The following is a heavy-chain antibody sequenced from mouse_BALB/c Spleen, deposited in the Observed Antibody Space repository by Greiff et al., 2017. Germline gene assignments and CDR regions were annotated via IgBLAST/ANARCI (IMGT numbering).Heavy chain of an antibody. V-gene: IGHV3-2*02. CDR3: ARDYYGSSYIPFAY. CDR2: ISYSGST. Sequence: EVQRVESGPGLVKPSQSLSLTCTVTGYSITSDYAWNWIRQFPGNKLEWMGYISYSGSTSYNPSLKSRISITRDTSKNQFFLQLNSVTTEDTATYYCARDYYGSSYIPFAYWGQGTLVTVSA. CDR1: GYSITSDYA. D-gene: IGHD1-1*01. J-gene: IGHJ3*01.